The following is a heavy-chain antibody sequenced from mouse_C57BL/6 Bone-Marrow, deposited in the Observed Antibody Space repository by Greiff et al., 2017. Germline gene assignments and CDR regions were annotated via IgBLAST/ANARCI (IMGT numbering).Heavy chain of an antibody. Sequence: LVESGAELVRPGSSVQLSCKDSYFAFMASAMHWVKQRPGHGLEWIGSFTMYSDATEYSENFKGKATLTANTSSSTAYMELSSLTSEDSAVYYCERSFDGYYGFAYWGQGTLVTVSA. CDR3: ERSFDGYYGFAY. D-gene: IGHD2-3*01. CDR1: YFAFMASA. J-gene: IGHJ3*01. CDR2: FTMYSDAT. V-gene: IGHV1-49*01.